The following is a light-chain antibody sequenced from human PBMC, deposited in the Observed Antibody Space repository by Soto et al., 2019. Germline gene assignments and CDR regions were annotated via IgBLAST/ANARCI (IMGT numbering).Light chain of an antibody. V-gene: IGLV1-40*01. CDR2: GNS. CDR3: QSYDSSLPVV. J-gene: IGLJ2*01. CDR1: SSNIGAGYD. Sequence: QSVLTQPPSVSGAPGQRVTISCTGSSSNIGAGYDVHWYQQLPGTAPKLIIYGNSNRPSGVPDRFSGSKSGTSASLAITGLQAEDEADYYCQSYDSSLPVVFGGGTKVTVL.